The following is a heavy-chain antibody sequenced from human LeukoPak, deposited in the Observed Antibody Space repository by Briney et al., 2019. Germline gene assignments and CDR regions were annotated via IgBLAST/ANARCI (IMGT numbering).Heavy chain of an antibody. CDR2: IYYSGST. J-gene: IGHJ4*02. Sequence: SETLSLTCTVSGGSISSYYWSWIRQPPGKGLEWIGYIYYSGSTNYNPSLKSRVTISVDTSKNQFSLKLSSVTAADTAVYYCARLVVGATYFDYWGQGTLVTVSS. D-gene: IGHD1-26*01. CDR1: GGSISSYY. CDR3: ARLVVGATYFDY. V-gene: IGHV4-59*08.